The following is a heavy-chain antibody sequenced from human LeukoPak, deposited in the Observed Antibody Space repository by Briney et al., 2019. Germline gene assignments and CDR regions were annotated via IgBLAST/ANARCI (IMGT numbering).Heavy chain of an antibody. Sequence: GGSLRLSCAASGFSFSRYWMHWVRHAPGKGLVWVSRINSDGSSTNYTDSVRGRFTISGDNAKNTLYLQMNSLSAEDTAVYYCARGPDSSSWYGMDVWGQGTTVTVSS. D-gene: IGHD6-13*01. V-gene: IGHV3-74*01. CDR3: ARGPDSSSWYGMDV. J-gene: IGHJ6*02. CDR2: INSDGSST. CDR1: GFSFSRYW.